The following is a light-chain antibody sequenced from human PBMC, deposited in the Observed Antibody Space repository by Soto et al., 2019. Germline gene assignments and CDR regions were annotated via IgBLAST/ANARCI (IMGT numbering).Light chain of an antibody. CDR1: SSDVGGYNS. CDR2: EVS. V-gene: IGLV2-8*01. J-gene: IGLJ1*01. Sequence: QSVLTQPPSASGSSGQSVTISCTGTSSDVGGYNSVSWYQQHPGKAPKLMIYEVSKRPSGVPDRFSGSKSGNTASLTVSGLQAEDEADYYCSSYAGCNNFLFGAVTKLAVL. CDR3: SSYAGCNNFL.